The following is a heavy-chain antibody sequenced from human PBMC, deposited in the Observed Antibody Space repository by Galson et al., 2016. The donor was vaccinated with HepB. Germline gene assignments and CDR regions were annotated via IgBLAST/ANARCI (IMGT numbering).Heavy chain of an antibody. D-gene: IGHD5-12*01. CDR3: ARERLSGSWEFDY. CDR2: ITSGGRPR. CDR1: GFMFSNYE. Sequence: SLRLSCAASGFMFSNYELNWVRQAPGKGLEWVAFITSGGRPRYYADSVKGRFTVSRDNAENSLYLEMTSLRVEDTGSYYCARERLSGSWEFDYWGQGALVTVSS. V-gene: IGHV3-48*03. J-gene: IGHJ4*02.